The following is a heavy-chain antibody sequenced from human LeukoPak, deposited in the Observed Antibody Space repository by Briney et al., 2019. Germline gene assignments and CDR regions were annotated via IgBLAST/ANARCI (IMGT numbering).Heavy chain of an antibody. J-gene: IGHJ5*02. CDR3: ARGRGVNYYGSGSYRYFDP. V-gene: IGHV4-34*01. CDR1: GGSISGYY. CDR2: INHSGST. Sequence: SETLSLTCTVSGGSISGYYWSWIRQPPGKGLEWIGEINHSGSTNYNPSLKSRVTISVDTSKNQFSLKLSSVTAADTAVYYCARGRGVNYYGSGSYRYFDPWGQGTLVTVSS. D-gene: IGHD3-10*01.